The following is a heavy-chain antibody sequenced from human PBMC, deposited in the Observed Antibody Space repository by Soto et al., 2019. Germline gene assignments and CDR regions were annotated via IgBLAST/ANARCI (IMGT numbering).Heavy chain of an antibody. J-gene: IGHJ5*02. CDR3: ARVPDR. CDR1: GGSISSSSYY. D-gene: IGHD2-2*01. CDR2: IYHSGNT. V-gene: IGHV4-61*05. Sequence: SETLSLTCTVSGGSISSSSYYWGWIRQPPGKGLEWIGYIYHSGNTNYNPSLKSRVTISVDRSKNQFSLKLSSVTAADTAVYYCARVPDRWGQGTLVTVSS.